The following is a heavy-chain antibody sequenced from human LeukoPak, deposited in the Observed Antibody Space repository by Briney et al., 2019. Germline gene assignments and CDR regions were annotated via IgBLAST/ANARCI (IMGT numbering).Heavy chain of an antibody. CDR1: GGTFSSYA. CDR3: VTFTYDSSGYSFEVADY. V-gene: IGHV1-69*04. Sequence: GASVKVSCKASGGTFSSYAISWVRQAPGQGLEWMGRIIPILGIANYAQKFQGRVTMTEDTSTDTAYMELSSLRSEDTAVYYCVTFTYDSSGYSFEVADYWGQGTLVTVSS. D-gene: IGHD3-22*01. CDR2: IIPILGIA. J-gene: IGHJ4*02.